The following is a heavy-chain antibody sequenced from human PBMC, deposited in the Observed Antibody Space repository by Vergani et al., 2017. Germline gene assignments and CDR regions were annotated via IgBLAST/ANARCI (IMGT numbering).Heavy chain of an antibody. CDR2: TWYEGNNN. CDR3: AKAIPTIVVVPAARYRVY. Sequence: QVQLVESGGGVVQPGTSLRLSCVVSGFALNRHAMYWVRQAPGKGLEWVSMTWYEGNNNYYADSVKGRFTISKDISKNTLYLQMNSLRGDDTAVYYCAKAIPTIVVVPAARYRVYWGQGTLVTVSS. CDR1: GFALNRHA. D-gene: IGHD2-2*01. J-gene: IGHJ4*02. V-gene: IGHV3-33*06.